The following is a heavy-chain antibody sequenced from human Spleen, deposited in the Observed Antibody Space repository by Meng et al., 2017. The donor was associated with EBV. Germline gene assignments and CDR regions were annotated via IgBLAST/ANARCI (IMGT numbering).Heavy chain of an antibody. CDR2: IIPIFATS. CDR1: GYIFTGYS. D-gene: IGHD3-10*01. J-gene: IGHJ4*02. Sequence: QVQLVQSGAEVKKPGASVKVSGKASGYIFTGYSINWVRQATGQGLEWMGGIIPIFATSHYARKLQDRVIITADESTSSAYMELNSLTTEDTAIYYCARESGRGYTPDFWGQGTLVTVSS. V-gene: IGHV1-69*01. CDR3: ARESGRGYTPDF.